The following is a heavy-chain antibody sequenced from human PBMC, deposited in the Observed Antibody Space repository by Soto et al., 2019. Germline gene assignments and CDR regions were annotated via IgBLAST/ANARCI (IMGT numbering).Heavy chain of an antibody. CDR1: GDSISTNSYS. D-gene: IGHD6-13*01. CDR2: FYYSGST. CDR3: ARPAYSSSWLDGDAFDI. V-gene: IGHV4-39*01. J-gene: IGHJ3*02. Sequence: SETLSLTCTVSGDSISTNSYSWGWIRQPPGQGLEWIGLFYYSGSTHYNPSLKSRLTVSVDTSKNQFSLKVSSVTAADTAVYYCARPAYSSSWLDGDAFDIWGQGTMVTVSS.